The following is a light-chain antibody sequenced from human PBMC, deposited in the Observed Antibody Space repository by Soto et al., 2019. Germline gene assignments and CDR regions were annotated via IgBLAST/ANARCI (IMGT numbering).Light chain of an antibody. J-gene: IGKJ4*01. CDR2: DAS. CDR1: QSVSRNY. V-gene: IGKV3-20*01. Sequence: EIVLTQSPGTLSLSPGERATLSCRASQSVSRNYLAWYQQKPGQAPRFLIYDASSRATGIPDRFSGSGSGTDFTLTISRLEPEDFAVYYCQQYGISPTFGGGTKVEIK. CDR3: QQYGISPT.